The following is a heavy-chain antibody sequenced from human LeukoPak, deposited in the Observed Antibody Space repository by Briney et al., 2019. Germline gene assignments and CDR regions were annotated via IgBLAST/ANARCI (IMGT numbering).Heavy chain of an antibody. CDR1: GYTFTSYY. CDR3: GRAPYCGGDCYYFDY. J-gene: IGHJ4*02. CDR2: INPSGGST. V-gene: IGHV1-46*03. D-gene: IGHD2-21*01. Sequence: ASVKVSCKASGYTFTSYYMHWVRQAPGQGLERMGIINPSGGSTSYAQKFQGRVTMTRDTSTSTVYMELSSLRSEDTAVYYCGRAPYCGGDCYYFDYWGQGTLVTVSS.